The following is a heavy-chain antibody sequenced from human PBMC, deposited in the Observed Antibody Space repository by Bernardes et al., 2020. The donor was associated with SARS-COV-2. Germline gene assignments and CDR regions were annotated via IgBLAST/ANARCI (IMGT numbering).Heavy chain of an antibody. Sequence: GGSLRLSCEASGFILSNYWMHWVRQVPGKGLVWVSRIDGAATTRNYADAVKGRFTVSRDNAKNTLYLQMDSLTDEDAAFYYCARGGNYYLDYWGQGTLVTVSS. D-gene: IGHD1-26*01. CDR2: IDGAATTR. CDR1: GFILSNYW. CDR3: ARGGNYYLDY. J-gene: IGHJ4*02. V-gene: IGHV3-74*01.